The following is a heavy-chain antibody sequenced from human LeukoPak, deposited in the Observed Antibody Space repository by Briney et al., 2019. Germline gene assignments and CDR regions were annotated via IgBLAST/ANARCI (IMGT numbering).Heavy chain of an antibody. V-gene: IGHV1-18*01. CDR1: SYTFTSYG. CDR2: ISAYNGNT. J-gene: IGHJ4*02. D-gene: IGHD6-19*01. Sequence: ASVKVSCKASSYTFTSYGISWVRQAPGQGLEWMGWISAYNGNTNYAQKLQGRVTMTTDTSTSTAHMELRSLRSDDTAVYYCAREDPTGGWYIDYWGQGTLVTVSS. CDR3: AREDPTGGWYIDY.